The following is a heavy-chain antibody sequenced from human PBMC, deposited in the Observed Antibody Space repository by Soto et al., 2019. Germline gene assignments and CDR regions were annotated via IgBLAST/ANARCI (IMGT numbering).Heavy chain of an antibody. D-gene: IGHD2-15*01. J-gene: IGHJ6*03. V-gene: IGHV3-9*01. CDR3: AKDRLRSGVVVAADYMDV. Sequence: GGSLRLSCAASGFTFDDYAMHWVRQAPGKGLEWVSGISWNSGSIGYADSVKGRFTISRDNAKNSLYLQMNSLRAEDTALYYCAKDRLRSGVVVAADYMDVWGKGTTVTVSS. CDR2: ISWNSGSI. CDR1: GFTFDDYA.